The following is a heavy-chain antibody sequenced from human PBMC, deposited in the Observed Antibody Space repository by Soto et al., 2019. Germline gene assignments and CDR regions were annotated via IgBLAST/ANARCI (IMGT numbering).Heavy chain of an antibody. Sequence: EVQLVESGGGLVQPGGSLKLSCAASGFTFSGSAMHWVRQASGKGLEWVGRIRSKANSYATAYAASVKGRFTISRDDSKNTAYLQMSSLKAEGTAVYYCTNPQLYYGMDVWGQGNTVTVSS. CDR2: IRSKANSYAT. J-gene: IGHJ6*02. CDR1: GFTFSGSA. V-gene: IGHV3-73*02. D-gene: IGHD5-18*01. CDR3: TNPQLYYGMDV.